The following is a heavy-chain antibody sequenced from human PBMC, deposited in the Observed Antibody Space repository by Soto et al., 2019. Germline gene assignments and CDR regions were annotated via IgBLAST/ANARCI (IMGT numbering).Heavy chain of an antibody. V-gene: IGHV5-51*01. Sequence: GESLKISCKGSGYRFTSYWIAWVRQKPGKGLEWMGTTYAADSESKYSPSFQGQVSFSADKSNNTAHLHWSSLKASDTATYFCARFVSYYDFLNGYQDYLDYWGQGTPVTVSS. CDR2: TYAADSES. CDR1: GYRFTSYW. D-gene: IGHD3-9*01. CDR3: ARFVSYYDFLNGYQDYLDY. J-gene: IGHJ4*02.